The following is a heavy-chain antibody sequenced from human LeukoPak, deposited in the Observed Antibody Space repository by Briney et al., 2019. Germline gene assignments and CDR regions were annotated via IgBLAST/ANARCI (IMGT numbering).Heavy chain of an antibody. V-gene: IGHV4-59*01. CDR1: GGSISSYY. J-gene: IGHJ4*02. CDR2: ICYSGST. D-gene: IGHD3-22*01. CDR3: ARGGWDSSGYYWGYFDY. Sequence: SETLSLTCTVSGGSISSYYWSWIRQPPGKGLEWIGYICYSGSTNYNPSLKSRVTISVDTSKNQFSLKLSSVTAADTAVYYCARGGWDSSGYYWGYFDYWGQGTLVTVSS.